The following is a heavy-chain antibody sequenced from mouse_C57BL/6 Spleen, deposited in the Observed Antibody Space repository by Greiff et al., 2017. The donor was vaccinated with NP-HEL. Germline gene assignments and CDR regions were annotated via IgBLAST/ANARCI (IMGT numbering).Heavy chain of an antibody. D-gene: IGHD2-3*01. V-gene: IGHV5-17*01. CDR1: GFTFSDYG. CDR3: ARRDGFFFGC. Sequence: EVKLVESGGGLVKPGGSLKLSCAASGFTFSDYGMHWVRQAPEKGLEWVAYISSGSSTIYYADTVKGRFTISRDNAKNTLFLQMTSLRSGDTAMYYCARRDGFFFGCWGQGTTLTGSA. J-gene: IGHJ2*01. CDR2: ISSGSSTI.